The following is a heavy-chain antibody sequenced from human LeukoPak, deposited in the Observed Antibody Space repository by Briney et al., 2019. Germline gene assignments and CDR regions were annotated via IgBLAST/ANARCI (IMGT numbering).Heavy chain of an antibody. D-gene: IGHD6-13*01. CDR3: ARRYSSSWYSYDY. Sequence: GGSLRLSCAASGFTFSSYEMNWVRQAPGKGLEWVSYISSSGSTIYYADSVKGRFTISRDNAKNSLYLQMSSLRAEDTAVYYCARRYSSSWYSYDYWGQGTLVTVSS. V-gene: IGHV3-48*03. CDR1: GFTFSSYE. CDR2: ISSSGSTI. J-gene: IGHJ4*02.